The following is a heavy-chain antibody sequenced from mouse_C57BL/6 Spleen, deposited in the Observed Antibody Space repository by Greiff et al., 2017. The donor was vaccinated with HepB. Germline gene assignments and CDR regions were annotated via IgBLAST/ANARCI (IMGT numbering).Heavy chain of an antibody. J-gene: IGHJ4*01. CDR2: ISDGGSYT. CDR3: ARALYYHGSSLRGAMDH. CDR1: GFNFSSYA. D-gene: IGHD1-1*01. Sequence: EVQGVESGGGLVKPGGSLKLSCAASGFNFSSYAMSWVRQTPEKRLEWVATISDGGSYTDYPDNVKGRFTISRDNAKNNLYLQMSHLKSEDTAMYYCARALYYHGSSLRGAMDHWGQGTSVTVPS. V-gene: IGHV5-4*01.